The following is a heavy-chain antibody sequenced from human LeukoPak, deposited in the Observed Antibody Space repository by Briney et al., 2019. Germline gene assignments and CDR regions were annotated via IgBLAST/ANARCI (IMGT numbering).Heavy chain of an antibody. D-gene: IGHD2-21*01. V-gene: IGHV3-64D*06. CDR1: GFTFSSYA. CDR2: ISSNGGST. J-gene: IGHJ4*02. CDR3: VGIAFKHYFDY. Sequence: PGGSLRLSCSASGFTFSSYAMHWVRQAPGKGLEYVSAISSNGGSTYYADSVKGRFTISRDNSKNTLYLQMSSLRAEDTAVYYCVGIAFKHYFDYWGQGTLVTGSS.